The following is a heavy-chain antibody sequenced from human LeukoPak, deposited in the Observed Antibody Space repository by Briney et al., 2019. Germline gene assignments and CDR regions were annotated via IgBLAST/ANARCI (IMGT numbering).Heavy chain of an antibody. CDR1: GFTFSSYW. J-gene: IGHJ6*02. D-gene: IGHD3-16*01. Sequence: GGSLRLSCAASGFTFSSYWMNWARQAPGKGLEWVARINHNGNVIYYVGSVKGRFTISKDNAKKSLYLQMSNLRAEDTAVYCCARGGGLDVWGQGATVTVSS. V-gene: IGHV3-7*03. CDR2: INHNGNVI. CDR3: ARGGGLDV.